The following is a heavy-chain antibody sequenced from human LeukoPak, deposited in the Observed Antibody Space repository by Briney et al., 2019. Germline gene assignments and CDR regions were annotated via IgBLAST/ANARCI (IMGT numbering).Heavy chain of an antibody. CDR2: ISFDGGNK. CDR3: AKDSSGWNLRYYYYGMDV. D-gene: IGHD6-19*01. V-gene: IGHV3-30*18. J-gene: IGHJ6*02. Sequence: PGGSLRLSCAASGFTFNIYGMHWVRQAPGKGLEWVAVISFDGGNKYYADSVKGRFTISRDNSKSTLYLQMNSLRAEDTAIYYCAKDSSGWNLRYYYYGMDVWGQGTTVTVSS. CDR1: GFTFNIYG.